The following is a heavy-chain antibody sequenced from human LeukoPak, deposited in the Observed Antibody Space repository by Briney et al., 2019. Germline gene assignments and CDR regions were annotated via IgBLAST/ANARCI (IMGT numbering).Heavy chain of an antibody. CDR3: ARDGLNRFDP. CDR1: GGSISSYY. V-gene: IGHV4-59*01. CDR2: IYYSGST. J-gene: IGHJ5*02. Sequence: PSETLSLTCTVSGGSISSYYWSWIRQPPGNGLEWIGYIYYSGSTNYNPSLKSRVTISVDTSKNQFSLKLSSVTAADTAVYYCARDGLNRFDPWGQGTLVTVSS.